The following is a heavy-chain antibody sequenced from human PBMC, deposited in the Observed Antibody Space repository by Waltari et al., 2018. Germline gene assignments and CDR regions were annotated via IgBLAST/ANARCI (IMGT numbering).Heavy chain of an antibody. J-gene: IGHJ6*03. CDR2: IDNTGSTI. CDR3: ARPSTEYHYYYYYMDV. Sequence: EVQVVESGGGLVQPEGSLRLSCTASGFTFSNYEMICVRQAPVKGLEWSSYIDNTGSTIYYADSVRGRFSISGDNAKNSMYLQMNSLRAEDTAIYYCARPSTEYHYYYYYMDVWGKGTTVTVS. D-gene: IGHD2-2*02. V-gene: IGHV3-48*03. CDR1: GFTFSNYE.